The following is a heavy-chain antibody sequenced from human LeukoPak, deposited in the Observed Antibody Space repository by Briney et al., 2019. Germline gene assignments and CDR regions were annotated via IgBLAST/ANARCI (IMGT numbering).Heavy chain of an antibody. D-gene: IGHD3-10*01. CDR2: IYPGDSDT. CDR1: GYRFTNYS. Sequence: GESLKISCKGSGYRFTNYSIGWVRQMPGKGLEWMGIIYPGDSDTRYSPSFQGQVTISADKSINTAYLQWSSLKASDTAMYYCARRLAIPGSGSPDRYINWFDPWGQGTLVTVSS. CDR3: ARRLAIPGSGSPDRYINWFDP. J-gene: IGHJ5*02. V-gene: IGHV5-51*01.